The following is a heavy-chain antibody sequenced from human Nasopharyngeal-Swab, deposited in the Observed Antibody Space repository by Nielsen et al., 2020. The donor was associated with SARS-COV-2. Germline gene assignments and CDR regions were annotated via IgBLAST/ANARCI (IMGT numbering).Heavy chain of an antibody. V-gene: IGHV1-46*01. CDR3: ARAATVSYALDI. CDR1: GYTFTNYY. Sequence: ASVKVSCKASGYTFTNYYMHWARQAPGQGLQWMGIINPSGGSTSYAQKFQGRVTMTRDTSTSTVYMELSSLRSEDTAVYYCARAATVSYALDIWGQGTMVTVSS. D-gene: IGHD4-17*01. J-gene: IGHJ3*02. CDR2: INPSGGST.